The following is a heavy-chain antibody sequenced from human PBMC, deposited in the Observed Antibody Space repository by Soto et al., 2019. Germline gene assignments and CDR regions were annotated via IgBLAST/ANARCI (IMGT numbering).Heavy chain of an antibody. J-gene: IGHJ4*02. CDR2: ISGSGGRS. Sequence: GGSLRLSCAASGFTFSNYAMTWVRQGPGKGLEWVSGISGSGGRSYHADSVKGRFTISRDNSKSTLYLQMNSLRAEDTAVYYCAKAYFVWSSEQPYYFDYWGQGTLVTVSS. CDR3: AKAYFVWSSEQPYYFDY. V-gene: IGHV3-23*01. CDR1: GFTFSNYA. D-gene: IGHD3-16*01.